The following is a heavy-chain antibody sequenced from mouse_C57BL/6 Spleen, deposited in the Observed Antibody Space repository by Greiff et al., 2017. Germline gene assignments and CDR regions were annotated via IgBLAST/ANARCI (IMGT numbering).Heavy chain of an antibody. Sequence: QVQLQQSGAELVRPGTSVKVSCKASGYAFTNYLIEWVKQRPGPGLEWIGVINPGSGGTNYNEKFKGKATLTADKSSSTAYMQLSSLTSEDSAVYFCAREDGPVAYWGQGTLVTVSA. J-gene: IGHJ3*01. V-gene: IGHV1-54*01. CDR2: INPGSGGT. CDR1: GYAFTNYL. CDR3: AREDGPVAY. D-gene: IGHD2-3*01.